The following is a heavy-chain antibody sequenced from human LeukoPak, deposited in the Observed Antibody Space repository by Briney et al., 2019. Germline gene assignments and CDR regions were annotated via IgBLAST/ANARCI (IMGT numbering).Heavy chain of an antibody. CDR1: GGSISSYY. CDR2: IYYSGST. Sequence: PSGTLSLTCTVSGGSISSYYWSWIRQPPGKGLEWIGYIYYSGSTNYNPSLKSRVTISVDTSKNQFSLKLSSVTAADTAVYYCARSTYYYDSSGYYYNNWFDPWGQGTLVTVSS. CDR3: ARSTYYYDSSGYYYNNWFDP. J-gene: IGHJ5*02. V-gene: IGHV4-59*08. D-gene: IGHD3-22*01.